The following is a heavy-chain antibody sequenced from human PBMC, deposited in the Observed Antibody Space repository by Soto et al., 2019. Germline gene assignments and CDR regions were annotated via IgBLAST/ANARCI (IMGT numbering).Heavy chain of an antibody. D-gene: IGHD2-21*01. CDR2: ISSSGSTI. CDR3: AREPAGVSGRLRLPAYCGGDCYSFRRLGYFDY. Sequence: PGGSLRLSCAASGFTFSDYYMSWIRQAPGKGLEWVSYISSSGSTIYYADSVKGRFTISRDNAKNSPYLQMNSLRAEDTAVYYCAREPAGVSGRLRLPAYCGGDCYSFRRLGYFDYWGQGTLVTVSS. J-gene: IGHJ4*02. V-gene: IGHV3-11*01. CDR1: GFTFSDYY.